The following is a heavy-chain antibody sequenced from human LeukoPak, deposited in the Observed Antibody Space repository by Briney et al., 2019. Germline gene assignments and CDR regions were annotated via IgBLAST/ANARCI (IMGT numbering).Heavy chain of an antibody. D-gene: IGHD7-27*01. CDR1: GGTFSSYA. V-gene: IGHV1-69*13. J-gene: IGHJ4*02. Sequence: VASVKVSCKASGGTFSSYAISWVRQAPGQGLEWMGGIIPIFGTANYAQKFQGRVTITADESTSTAYMELSSLKTEDTAVYYCARSPLGIAPFDYWGQGTLVTVSS. CDR3: ARSPLGIAPFDY. CDR2: IIPIFGTA.